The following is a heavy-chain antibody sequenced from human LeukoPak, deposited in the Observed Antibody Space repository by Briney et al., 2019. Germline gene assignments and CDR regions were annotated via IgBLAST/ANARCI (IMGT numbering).Heavy chain of an antibody. V-gene: IGHV3-73*01. Sequence: PGGSLKLSCAASGFTFSGSAIHWVRQASGKGLEWVGRIRSEDNNYATAYAASVKGRFSVSRDDSKNTAYLQMNSLKIEDTAVYYCTRQGGYSYGYPFDFWGQGTLVTVSS. D-gene: IGHD5-18*01. CDR1: GFTFSGSA. CDR2: IRSEDNNYAT. CDR3: TRQGGYSYGYPFDF. J-gene: IGHJ4*02.